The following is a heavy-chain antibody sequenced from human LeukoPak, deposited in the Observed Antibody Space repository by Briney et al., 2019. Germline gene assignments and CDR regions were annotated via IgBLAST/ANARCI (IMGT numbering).Heavy chain of an antibody. CDR2: IYYSGST. Sequence: SQTLSLTCTVSGGSISGGGYYWTWIRQHPEKGLEWIGYIYYSGSTYYNPSLKSRVTISLDTSKNQFSLKLSSVTAADTAVYYCARGTYYYDSSGYDYWGQGTLVTVSS. J-gene: IGHJ4*02. D-gene: IGHD3-22*01. V-gene: IGHV4-31*03. CDR1: GGSISGGGYY. CDR3: ARGTYYYDSSGYDY.